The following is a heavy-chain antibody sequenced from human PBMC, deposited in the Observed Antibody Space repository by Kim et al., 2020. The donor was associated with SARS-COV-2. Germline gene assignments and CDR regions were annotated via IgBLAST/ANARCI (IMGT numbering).Heavy chain of an antibody. D-gene: IGHD3-22*01. Sequence: GGSLRLSCAASGFTFSSYGMHWVRQAPGKGLEWVAVISYDGSNKYYADSVKGRFTISRDNSKNTLYLQMNSLRAEDTAVYYCAKDRVIVVVFDAFDIWGQGTMVTVSS. CDR2: ISYDGSNK. J-gene: IGHJ3*02. CDR1: GFTFSSYG. V-gene: IGHV3-30*18. CDR3: AKDRVIVVVFDAFDI.